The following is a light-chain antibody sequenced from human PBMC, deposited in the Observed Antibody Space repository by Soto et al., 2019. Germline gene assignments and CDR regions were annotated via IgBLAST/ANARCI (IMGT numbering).Light chain of an antibody. CDR3: QQANSFPIT. V-gene: IGKV1-12*01. J-gene: IGKJ5*01. CDR1: QGLKF. Sequence: DIQMTQSPSSVSASVGDTVTITCRSSQGLKFLAWYQQKPGKAPKLLIYEATNVQSGVPPRFSGSGSGTDFTLTISSLQPEDFATSFCQQANSFPITFGQGTRLEIK. CDR2: EAT.